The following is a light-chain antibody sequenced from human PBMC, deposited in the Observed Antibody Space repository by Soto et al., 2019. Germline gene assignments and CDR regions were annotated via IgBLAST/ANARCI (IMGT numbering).Light chain of an antibody. J-gene: IGLJ1*01. V-gene: IGLV3-21*02. CDR2: DDS. CDR3: QVWDISSDQYL. Sequence: SSELTQPPSVSVAPGQTARITCGGNNIGSKSVHWYQQRPGQAPVLVLYDDSNRPSGIPERFSGSNSGSTATLTISSVEAGDEADYFCQVWDISSDQYLFGTGTKLTVL. CDR1: NIGSKS.